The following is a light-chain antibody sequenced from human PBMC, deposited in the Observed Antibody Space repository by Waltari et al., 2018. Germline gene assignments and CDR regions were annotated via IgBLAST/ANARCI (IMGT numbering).Light chain of an antibody. Sequence: QSVLTQPPSVSGAPGQSVTISCTGSSSNVGAPYDVHWYQQLPGTAPKLLIYVTNNRASGVPDRFSGSKSGTSASLGITGLQAEDEADYYCQSYDSSLSAYVFGTGTKVTV. CDR2: VTN. V-gene: IGLV1-40*01. CDR1: SSNVGAPYD. J-gene: IGLJ1*01. CDR3: QSYDSSLSAYV.